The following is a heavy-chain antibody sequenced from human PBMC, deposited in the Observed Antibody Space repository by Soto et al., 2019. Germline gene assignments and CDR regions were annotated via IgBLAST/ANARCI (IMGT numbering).Heavy chain of an antibody. J-gene: IGHJ6*02. V-gene: IGHV1-18*01. CDR1: GYTFTSYG. D-gene: IGHD6-25*01. CDR3: ARDQPIQGAAINYGMDV. Sequence: ASVKVSCKASGYTFTSYGISWVRQAPGQGLEWMGWISAYNGNTNYVQKLQGRVTMTTDTSTSTAYLELRSLRSDDTAVYYCARDQPIQGAAINYGMDVWGQGTTVTVSS. CDR2: ISAYNGNT.